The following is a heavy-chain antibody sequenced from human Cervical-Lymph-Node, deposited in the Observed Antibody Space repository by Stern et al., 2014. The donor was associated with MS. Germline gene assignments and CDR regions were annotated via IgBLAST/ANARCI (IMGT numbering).Heavy chain of an antibody. CDR1: GYTFSTYH. Sequence: GQLVESGAGVKKPGASGKVSCKASGYTFSTYHMHWVRQAPGQGLEWLGTINPSGGGTNYAQKFQGRVTMTRDTSTSTVYMELSSLRSGDTALYYCTRDSGNTGWYYFDYWGQGTLVTVSS. J-gene: IGHJ4*02. CDR3: TRDSGNTGWYYFDY. CDR2: INPSGGGT. D-gene: IGHD6-19*01. V-gene: IGHV1-46*01.